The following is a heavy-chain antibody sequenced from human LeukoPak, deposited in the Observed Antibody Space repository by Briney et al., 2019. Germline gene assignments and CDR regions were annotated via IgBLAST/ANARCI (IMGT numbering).Heavy chain of an antibody. CDR1: GFTFSSYS. V-gene: IGHV3-21*01. CDR2: ISSSSSYI. Sequence: GGSLRLSCAASGFTFSSYSMNWVRQALGKGLEWVSSISSSSSYIYYADSVKGRFTISRDNAKNSLYLQMNSLRAEDTAVYYCREFPWEGFVGSTSGFPPTYFDTGGKETW. CDR3: REFPWEGFVGSTSGFPPTYFDT. J-gene: IGHJ4*01. D-gene: IGHD2-2*01.